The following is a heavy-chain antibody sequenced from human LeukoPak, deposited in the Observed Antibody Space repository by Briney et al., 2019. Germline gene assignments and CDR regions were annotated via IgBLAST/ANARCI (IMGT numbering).Heavy chain of an antibody. CDR2: INSDGSST. V-gene: IGHV3-74*01. CDR1: GFAFSSYW. D-gene: IGHD3-9*01. CDR3: ARPLYYDILTGYYFKYGMDV. Sequence: PGGSLRLSCAASGFAFSSYWMHWVRQAPGKGLVWVSRINSDGSSTSYADSVKGRFTISRDNAKNTLYLQMNSLRAEDTAVYYCARPLYYDILTGYYFKYGMDVWGQGTTVTVSS. J-gene: IGHJ6*02.